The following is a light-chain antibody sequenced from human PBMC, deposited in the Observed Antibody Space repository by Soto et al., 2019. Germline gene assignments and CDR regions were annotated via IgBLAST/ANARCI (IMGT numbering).Light chain of an antibody. Sequence: QSVLTQPRSVSGSPGQSVTFSCTGTSGDIGAYNYVSWYQFHPGKAPKMIIYDVNKRPSGVPDRFSGSKSGNTASLTISWLQAEDEADYYCCSYAHTSRVFGGGTKLPVL. CDR2: DVN. J-gene: IGLJ3*02. V-gene: IGLV2-11*01. CDR1: SGDIGAYNY. CDR3: CSYAHTSRV.